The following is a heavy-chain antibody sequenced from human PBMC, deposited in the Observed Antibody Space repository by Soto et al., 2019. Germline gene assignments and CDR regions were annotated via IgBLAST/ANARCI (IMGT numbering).Heavy chain of an antibody. V-gene: IGHV1-3*05. J-gene: IGHJ4*02. CDR1: GYTFTSYD. CDR3: ARDKITGILDY. D-gene: IGHD1-20*01. CDR2: INAGNGNT. Sequence: QVQLVQSGAEEKKPGASVKVSCKASGYTFTSYDMHWVRQAPGQRLEWMGWINAGNGNTKYSQKFKGRVTITRDTSASTAYMELSSLRSEDTAVYYFARDKITGILDYWGQGTLVTVSS.